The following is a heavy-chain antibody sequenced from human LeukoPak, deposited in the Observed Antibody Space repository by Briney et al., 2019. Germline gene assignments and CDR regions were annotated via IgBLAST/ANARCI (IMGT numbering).Heavy chain of an antibody. V-gene: IGHV4-61*09. CDR1: GGSISSGSYY. D-gene: IGHD3-22*01. J-gene: IGHJ2*01. CDR3: ARGLNYYDSSGRPHWYFDL. Sequence: SETLSLTCTVSGGSISSGSYYWSWIRQPAGKGLEWVGHIGSTNYNPSLKSRVTISVDMSKNQFSLKLSSVTAADTAVYYCARGLNYYDSSGRPHWYFDLWGRGTLVTVSS. CDR2: IGST.